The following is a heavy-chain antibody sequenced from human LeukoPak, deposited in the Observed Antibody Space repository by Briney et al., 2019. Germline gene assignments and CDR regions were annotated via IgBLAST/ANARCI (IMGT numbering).Heavy chain of an antibody. CDR1: GGSISSGDYY. CDR2: IYYSGST. D-gene: IGHD3-22*01. V-gene: IGHV4-30-4*08. J-gene: IGHJ3*02. Sequence: SETLSLTCTVSGGSISSGDYYWNWIRQPPGKGLEWIGYIYYSGSTYYNPSLKSRVTISVDTSKNQFSLKLSSVTAADTAVYYCARVDYDSSGYGAFDIWGQGTMVTVSS. CDR3: ARVDYDSSGYGAFDI.